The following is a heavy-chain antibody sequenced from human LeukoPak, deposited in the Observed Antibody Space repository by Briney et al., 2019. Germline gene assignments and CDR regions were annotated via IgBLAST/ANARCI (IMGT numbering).Heavy chain of an antibody. V-gene: IGHV3-11*01. Sequence: GGSLRLYCAASGLTISDYYMSWIRQAPGKGLEWLSYINIGGTNTHYADSVKGRFTISRDNAKKSLYLEMTNLRAEDTAVYYCATDGAGFDTWGQGVLVTVSS. CDR3: ATDGAGFDT. CDR2: INIGGTNT. J-gene: IGHJ5*02. CDR1: GLTISDYY.